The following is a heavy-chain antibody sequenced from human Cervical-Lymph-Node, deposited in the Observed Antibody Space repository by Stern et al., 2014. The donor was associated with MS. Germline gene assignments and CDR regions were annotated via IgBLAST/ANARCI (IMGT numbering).Heavy chain of an antibody. J-gene: IGHJ4*02. CDR3: ALDSSGWFGVDS. CDR2: INHDGST. D-gene: IGHD6-19*01. CDR1: EFTFRTYW. V-gene: IGHV3-74*02. Sequence: EVQLVESGGGLVQPGGSLRLSCAASEFTFRTYWMHWVRQVPGKGLVWVSRINHDGSTSYADSVKGRFTISRDNAKNTLYLEMKSLRAEDTAVYYCALDSSGWFGVDSWGQGTLVTVSS.